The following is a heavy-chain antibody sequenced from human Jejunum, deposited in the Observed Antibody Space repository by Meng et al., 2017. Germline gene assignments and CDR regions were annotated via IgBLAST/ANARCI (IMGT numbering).Heavy chain of an antibody. CDR2: ITGSGGST. J-gene: IGHJ4*02. CDR1: GFTFSSPT. V-gene: IGHV3-23*01. D-gene: IGHD3-10*02. CDR3: ARLVRQ. Sequence: GGSLRLSCAASGFTFSSPTMSWVRQAPGKGLAWVSSITGSGGSTYYADSVKGRFTISRDNSKNTLYLEMNSLRAEDTAVYYCARLVRQWGQGTLVTVSS.